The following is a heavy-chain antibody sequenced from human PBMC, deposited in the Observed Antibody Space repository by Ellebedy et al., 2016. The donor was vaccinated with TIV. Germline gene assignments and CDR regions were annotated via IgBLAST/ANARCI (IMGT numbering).Heavy chain of an antibody. CDR1: GGSFSGYY. Sequence: SETLSLTCAVYGGSFSGYYWSWVRQPPGKGLEWIGEVNQSGRTNYHPSLKSRVTISVDRSKNQSSLRLSSVTAADTAVYYCAEGRSGWYYFDYWGQGTLVTVSS. CDR3: AEGRSGWYYFDY. J-gene: IGHJ4*02. CDR2: VNQSGRT. D-gene: IGHD6-19*01. V-gene: IGHV4-34*01.